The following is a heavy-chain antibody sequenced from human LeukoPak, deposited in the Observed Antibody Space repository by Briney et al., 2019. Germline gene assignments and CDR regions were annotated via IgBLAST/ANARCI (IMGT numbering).Heavy chain of an antibody. Sequence: GASVKVSCKASGYTFTGYYMHWVRQAPGQGLEWMGWINPNSGGTNYAQKFQGRVTMTRDTSISTAYMELRSLRSDDTAVYYCARDSGVLLSSAPKEFDYWGQGTLVTVSS. J-gene: IGHJ4*02. D-gene: IGHD3-10*01. CDR3: ARDSGVLLSSAPKEFDY. V-gene: IGHV1-2*02. CDR1: GYTFTGYY. CDR2: INPNSGGT.